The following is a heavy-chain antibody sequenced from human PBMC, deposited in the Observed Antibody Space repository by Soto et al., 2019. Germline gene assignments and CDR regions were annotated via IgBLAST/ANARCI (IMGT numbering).Heavy chain of an antibody. J-gene: IGHJ1*01. Sequence: SETLSLTCNVSGGSISSYYWRWLRQPPGKGLQWIGDIYYSGSTNYNPSLKSRVTISVDTSKSQFSLKLTSVTAADTAVYYCARASSYGSPFQHGGQGTLVTVSS. D-gene: IGHD5-18*01. V-gene: IGHV4-59*01. CDR1: GGSISSYY. CDR3: ARASSYGSPFQH. CDR2: IYYSGST.